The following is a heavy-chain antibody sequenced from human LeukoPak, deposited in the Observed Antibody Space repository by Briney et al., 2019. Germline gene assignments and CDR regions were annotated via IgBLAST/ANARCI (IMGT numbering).Heavy chain of an antibody. D-gene: IGHD5-18*01. V-gene: IGHV4-34*01. Sequence: SETLSLTCAVYGGSFSGYYWSWIRQPPGKGLEWIGEINHSGSTNYNPSLKSRVTISVDTSKNQFSLKLSSVTAADTAVYYCARGGYGSNWGQGTLVTVSS. CDR2: INHSGST. CDR3: ARGGYGSN. CDR1: GGSFSGYY. J-gene: IGHJ4*02.